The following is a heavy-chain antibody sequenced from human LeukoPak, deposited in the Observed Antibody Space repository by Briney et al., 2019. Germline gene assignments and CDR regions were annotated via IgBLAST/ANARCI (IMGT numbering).Heavy chain of an antibody. J-gene: IGHJ4*02. CDR1: GFTFSSYS. V-gene: IGHV3-48*01. CDR2: ISSSSSTI. CDR3: ARESQDYYDSSGYYAY. Sequence: GGSLRLSCAASGFTFSSYSMNWVRQAPGKGLEWVSYISSSSSTIYYADSVKGRFTISRDNAKNSLYLQMNSLRAEDTAVYYCARESQDYYDSSGYYAYWGQGTLVTVSS. D-gene: IGHD3-22*01.